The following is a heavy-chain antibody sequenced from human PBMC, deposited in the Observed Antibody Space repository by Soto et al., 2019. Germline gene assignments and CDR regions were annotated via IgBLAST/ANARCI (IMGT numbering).Heavy chain of an antibody. Sequence: QVHLVQSGAEVKKPGASVNVSCKASGYIFTNYAIHWVRQAPGQRLEWRGRINAGDGNTRYSQNFKDRVTITRDTSASTAYMQLSSLTSEDSTLYFCARGSVSFDSWGQGTLVTVSS. J-gene: IGHJ4*02. D-gene: IGHD3-10*01. V-gene: IGHV1-3*01. CDR3: ARGSVSFDS. CDR2: INAGDGNT. CDR1: GYIFTNYA.